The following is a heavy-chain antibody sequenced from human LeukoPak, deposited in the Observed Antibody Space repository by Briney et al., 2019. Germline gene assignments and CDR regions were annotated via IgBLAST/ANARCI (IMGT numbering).Heavy chain of an antibody. V-gene: IGHV3-23*01. CDR3: ARAEGITLYGSDY. D-gene: IGHD3-9*01. J-gene: IGHJ4*02. CDR1: GFTFSNFA. CDR2: ISGSGGST. Sequence: GGSLRLSCAASGFTFSNFAMSWVRQAPGKGLEWVSGISGSGGSTYYADSVKGRFTISRDSSKNTLYLQMNSLRAEDTAVYYCARAEGITLYGSDYWGQGTLVTVSS.